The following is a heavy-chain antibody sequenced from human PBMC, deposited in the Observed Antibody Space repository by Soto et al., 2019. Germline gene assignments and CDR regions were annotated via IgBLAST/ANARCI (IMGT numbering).Heavy chain of an antibody. J-gene: IGHJ4*02. D-gene: IGHD2-21*02. V-gene: IGHV3-33*01. CDR1: GFTFRDYG. Sequence: HVQLVESGGGVVQPGRSLRLSCAASGFTFRDYGMHWVRQAPGKGLEWVAVIWFDGSYKNSVDSVKGRFTISRDNSNNTLHLQMNSLKVEDTAVYYCARGWGQVTRWSSGDYIDHWGQGTLVTVSS. CDR3: ARGWGQVTRWSSGDYIDH. CDR2: IWFDGSYK.